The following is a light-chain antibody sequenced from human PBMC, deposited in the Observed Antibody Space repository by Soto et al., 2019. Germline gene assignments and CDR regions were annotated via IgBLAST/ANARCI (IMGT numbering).Light chain of an antibody. V-gene: IGKV3-11*01. CDR3: QQRSNWPPKVT. CDR2: DAS. J-gene: IGKJ4*01. Sequence: EIVLTQSPATLSLSPGERATLSCRASQSVSSYLAWYQQRPGQAPRLLIYDASNRATGIPTRFSGSGSGTDFHLTIRSLESEDFAVYYCQQRSNWPPKVTFGGGTKVEIK. CDR1: QSVSSY.